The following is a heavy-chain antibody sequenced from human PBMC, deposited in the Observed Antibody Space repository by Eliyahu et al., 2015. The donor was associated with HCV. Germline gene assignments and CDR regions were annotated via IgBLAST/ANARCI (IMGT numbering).Heavy chain of an antibody. CDR3: ARGIVVVPAARKDSYYYGMDV. CDR2: IIPIFGTA. Sequence: EVKKPGSSVKVSCKASGGTFSSYAISWVRQAPGQGLEWMGGIIPIFGTANYAQKFQGRVTITADESTSTAYMELSSLRSEDTAVYYCARGIVVVPAARKDSYYYGMDVWGQGTTVTVSS. J-gene: IGHJ6*02. V-gene: IGHV1-69*01. D-gene: IGHD2-2*01. CDR1: GGTFSSYA.